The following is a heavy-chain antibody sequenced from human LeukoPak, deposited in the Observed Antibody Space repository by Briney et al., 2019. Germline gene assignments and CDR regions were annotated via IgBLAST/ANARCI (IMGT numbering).Heavy chain of an antibody. CDR1: GFTVSNSF. CDR3: ARAVAANPTNNWFDP. CDR2: IYSVGYT. J-gene: IGHJ5*02. D-gene: IGHD2-15*01. V-gene: IGHV3-53*04. Sequence: GGSLRLSCAASGFTVSNSFMSWVRQAPGKGLEWVSTIYSVGYTYYADSVKGRFAISRHNSKNTLDLQMNSLRTEDTAVYYCARAVAANPTNNWFDPWGQGTPVTVSS.